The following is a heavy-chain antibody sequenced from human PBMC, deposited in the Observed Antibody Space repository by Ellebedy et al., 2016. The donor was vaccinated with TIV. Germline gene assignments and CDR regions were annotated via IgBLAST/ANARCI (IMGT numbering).Heavy chain of an antibody. CDR1: GYALTELS. CDR2: FDPEDGET. D-gene: IGHD6-19*01. V-gene: IGHV1-24*01. J-gene: IGHJ4*02. CDR3: ATLPDRSDWYNNDY. Sequence: AASVKVSCKASGYALTELSMHWVRQAPGKGLEWMGGFDPEDGETIYAQKFQGRVTMTEDTSTDTAYLELSSLRSEDTAVYYCATLPDRSDWYNNDYWGQGTLVTVSS.